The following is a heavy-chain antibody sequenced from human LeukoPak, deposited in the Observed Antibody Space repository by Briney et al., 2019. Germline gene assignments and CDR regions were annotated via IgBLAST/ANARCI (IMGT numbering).Heavy chain of an antibody. CDR1: GGSISSGSFY. CDR2: IYTSGST. D-gene: IGHD5-12*01. CDR3: ARGLSGYDSYYYYYYMDV. V-gene: IGHV4-61*02. J-gene: IGHJ6*03. Sequence: PSQTLSLTCTVSGGSISSGSFYWSWIRQPAGKGLEWVGRIYTSGSTNYNPSLKSRVTISVDTSKNQFSLKLRSVTAADTALYYCARGLSGYDSYYYYYYMDVWGKGSTVTVSS.